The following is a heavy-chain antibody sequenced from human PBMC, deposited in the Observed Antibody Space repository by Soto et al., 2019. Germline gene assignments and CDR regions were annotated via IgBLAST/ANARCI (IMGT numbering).Heavy chain of an antibody. CDR2: INHSGST. D-gene: IGHD5-12*01. CDR3: ARGQRGYDRRFDY. J-gene: IGHJ4*02. Sequence: PSETLSLTCAVYGGSFSGYYWSWIRQPPGKGLEGIGEINHSGSTNYNPSLKSRVTISVDTSKNQFSLKLSSVTAADTAVYYCARGQRGYDRRFDYWGQGTLVTVSS. CDR1: GGSFSGYY. V-gene: IGHV4-34*01.